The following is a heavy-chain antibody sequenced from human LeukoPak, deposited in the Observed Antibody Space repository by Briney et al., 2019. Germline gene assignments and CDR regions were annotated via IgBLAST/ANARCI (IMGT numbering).Heavy chain of an antibody. Sequence: SETLSLTCAVYGGSFSGYYWSWIRQPPGKGLEWIGEINHSGSTNYNPSLKSRVTISVDTSKNQFSLKLSSVTAADTAVYYCARVRKRIAAIWWFDPWGQGTLVTVSS. V-gene: IGHV4-34*01. J-gene: IGHJ5*02. CDR1: GGSFSGYY. CDR2: INHSGST. D-gene: IGHD6-13*01. CDR3: ARVRKRIAAIWWFDP.